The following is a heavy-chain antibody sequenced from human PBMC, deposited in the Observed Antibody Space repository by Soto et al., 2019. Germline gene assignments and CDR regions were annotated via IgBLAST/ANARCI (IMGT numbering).Heavy chain of an antibody. CDR3: ATGPPRLNRRGLGTAMVTYY. J-gene: IGHJ4*02. CDR2: FDPEDGET. V-gene: IGHV1-24*01. Sequence: ASVKVSCKVSGYTLTELSMHWVRQAPGKGLEWMGGFDPEDGETIYAQKFQGRVTMTEDTSTDTAYMELSSLRSEDTAVYYCATGPPRLNRRGLGTAMVTYYWGQGTLVTVSS. CDR1: GYTLTELS. D-gene: IGHD5-18*01.